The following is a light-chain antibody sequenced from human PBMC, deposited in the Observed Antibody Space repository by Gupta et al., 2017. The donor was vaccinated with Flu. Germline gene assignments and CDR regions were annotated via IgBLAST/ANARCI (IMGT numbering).Light chain of an antibody. CDR1: QSVSSN. CDR2: GAS. Sequence: EIVMTQSPATLSVSPGERATLSCRASQSVSSNLAWYQHKPGQAPRLLIYGASTRATGIPARFGGSGYGTEFTLSISSLQSEDFAVYYCQQYNDWPMFSFGQGTKLEIK. J-gene: IGKJ2*03. CDR3: QQYNDWPMFS. V-gene: IGKV3-15*01.